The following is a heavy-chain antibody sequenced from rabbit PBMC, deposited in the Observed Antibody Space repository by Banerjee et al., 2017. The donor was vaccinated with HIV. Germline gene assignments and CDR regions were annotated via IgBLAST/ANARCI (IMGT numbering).Heavy chain of an antibody. CDR1: GFDFSSYY. J-gene: IGHJ4*01. D-gene: IGHD2-1*01. Sequence: QLKESGGGLVQPGGSLKLSCKASGFDFSSYYMSWVRQAPGKGLEWIGYIDPVFGSTYYANWVNGRFTISSHNAQNTLYLQLNSLTAADTATYFCARWESYHDYGDLPYYFNLWGPGTLVTVS. CDR3: ARWESYHDYGDLPYYFNL. V-gene: IGHV1S7*01. CDR2: IDPVFGST.